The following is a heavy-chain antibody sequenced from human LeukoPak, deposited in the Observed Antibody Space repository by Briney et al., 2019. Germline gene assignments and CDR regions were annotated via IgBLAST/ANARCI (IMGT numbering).Heavy chain of an antibody. Sequence: GGSLRLSCAASGFTFNHHWMSWIRQAPGKGLEWVANIKQDESEEYYADSVKGRFTISGDNAKNSLYLQMNSLRPEDSAMYYCARELWELDAFDIWGQGTMVIVSS. CDR2: IKQDESEE. D-gene: IGHD3-16*01. CDR1: GFTFNHHW. J-gene: IGHJ3*02. V-gene: IGHV3-7*03. CDR3: ARELWELDAFDI.